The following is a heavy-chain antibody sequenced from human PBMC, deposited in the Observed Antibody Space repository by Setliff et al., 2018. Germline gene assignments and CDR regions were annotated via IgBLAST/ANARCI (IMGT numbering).Heavy chain of an antibody. CDR3: ARDRSYYASGSFTKWFDY. CDR2: IFYSGDT. CDR1: GGSISSYY. V-gene: IGHV4-59*01. Sequence: SETLSLTCTVSGGSISSYYWSWIRLVPGKGLEWIGFIFYSGDTNSNPSLKSRVTMSVDTSKNQFSLKLNSVTAADTATYYCARDRSYYASGSFTKWFDYWGQGALVTVSS. D-gene: IGHD3-10*01. J-gene: IGHJ4*02.